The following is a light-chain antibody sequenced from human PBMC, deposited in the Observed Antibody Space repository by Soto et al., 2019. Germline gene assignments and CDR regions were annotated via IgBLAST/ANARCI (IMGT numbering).Light chain of an antibody. CDR2: GAS. CDR3: QQYGRPWT. CDR1: QSVSSSL. V-gene: IGKV3-20*01. J-gene: IGKJ1*01. Sequence: EIVLTQSPGTLSLSPGERATLSCRASQSVSSSLLAWYQQKPGQTPRLLIYGASSRATGIPDRFSGSGSGTDFTLTISNLEPEYVAVYYCQQYGRPWTFGQGTKVEIK.